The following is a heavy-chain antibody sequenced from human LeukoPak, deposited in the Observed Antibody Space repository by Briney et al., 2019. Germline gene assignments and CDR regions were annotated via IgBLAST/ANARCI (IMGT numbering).Heavy chain of an antibody. D-gene: IGHD3-10*01. V-gene: IGHV1-69*13. Sequence: SVKVSCKASGGTFSSYTFSWVRQAPGQGPEWMGGIIPIFDTANYAQKFQGRVTITADESTSTTYMELSSLRSEDTAVHYCARDRDDGSGRLTDAFDIWGQGTMVTVSS. CDR3: ARDRDDGSGRLTDAFDI. CDR2: IIPIFDTA. J-gene: IGHJ3*02. CDR1: GGTFSSYT.